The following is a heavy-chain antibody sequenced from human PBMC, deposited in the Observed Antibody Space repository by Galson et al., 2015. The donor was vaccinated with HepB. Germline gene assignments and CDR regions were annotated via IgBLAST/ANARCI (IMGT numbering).Heavy chain of an antibody. CDR3: ARQYYGSGAD. CDR2: IYPSDSDA. Sequence: SGAEVKKPRESLKISCRSSGYTFTSYWIAWVRQMPGKGLEWMGIIYPSDSDARYSPSFQGQVTISADKSISTAYLQWGSLKASDTAIYYCARQYYGSGADWGQGTLVTVSS. CDR1: GYTFTSYW. V-gene: IGHV5-51*01. D-gene: IGHD3-10*01. J-gene: IGHJ4*02.